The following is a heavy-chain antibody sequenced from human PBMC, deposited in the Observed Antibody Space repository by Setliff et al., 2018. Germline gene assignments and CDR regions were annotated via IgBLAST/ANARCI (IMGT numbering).Heavy chain of an antibody. D-gene: IGHD3-10*01. CDR3: RLWIGELLRDY. J-gene: IGHJ4*02. Sequence: GGSLTLSCEVSGFIVSNNEMSWVRQAPGKGLEWVSVTYSDGRTNYADSVKGRFIISRDNSKNTFDLQMSSLRTEDTAVYYCRLWIGELLRDYWGQGTLVTVSS. V-gene: IGHV3-53*01. CDR2: TYSDGRT. CDR1: GFIVSNNE.